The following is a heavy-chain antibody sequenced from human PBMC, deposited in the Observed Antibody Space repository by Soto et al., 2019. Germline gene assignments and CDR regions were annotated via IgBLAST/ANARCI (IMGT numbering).Heavy chain of an antibody. CDR3: ARDPCSGGSCYEVPHYGMDV. CDR1: GGSISSSNW. J-gene: IGHJ6*02. Sequence: PSETLSLTCAVSGGSISSSNWWSWVRQPPGKGLEWIGEIYHSGSTNYNPSLKSRVTISVDKSKNQFSLKLSSVTAADTAVYYCARDPCSGGSCYEVPHYGMDVWGQGTTVTV. CDR2: IYHSGST. V-gene: IGHV4-4*02. D-gene: IGHD2-15*01.